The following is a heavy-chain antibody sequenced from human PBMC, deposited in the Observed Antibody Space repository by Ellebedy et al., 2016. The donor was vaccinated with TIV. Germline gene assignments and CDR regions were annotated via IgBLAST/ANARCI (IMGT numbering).Heavy chain of an antibody. CDR3: AKDNYVGYDWLGGNSFDS. D-gene: IGHD5-12*01. V-gene: IGHV3-7*03. Sequence: GGSLRLXCAASGFTFSGYWMSWVRQAAGKGLEWVANIQQDGSDKYYVDSVKGRFTISRDNARNSLYLQMNSLRAEDTAMYYCAKDNYVGYDWLGGNSFDSWGQGTLVTVSS. J-gene: IGHJ4*02. CDR1: GFTFSGYW. CDR2: IQQDGSDK.